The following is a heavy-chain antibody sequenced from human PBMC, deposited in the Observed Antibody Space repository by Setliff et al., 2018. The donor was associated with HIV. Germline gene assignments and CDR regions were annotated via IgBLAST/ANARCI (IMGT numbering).Heavy chain of an antibody. V-gene: IGHV3-15*01. Sequence: GGSLRLSCAVSGFNFKSAWMTWVRQAPGKGLEWVGRIKSNSDGGTSDYAAAVKDRFSYSRDDSRSTLYLQMNSLITEDTALYYCTTAVAQNWYGSGNENYWGQGTLVTAAS. CDR1: GFNFKSAW. D-gene: IGHD3-10*01. CDR3: TTAVAQNWYGSGNENY. CDR2: IKSNSDGGTS. J-gene: IGHJ4*02.